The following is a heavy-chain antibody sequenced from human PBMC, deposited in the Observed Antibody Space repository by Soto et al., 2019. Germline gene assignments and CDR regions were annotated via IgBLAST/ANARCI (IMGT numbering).Heavy chain of an antibody. Sequence: ASETLSLTCTVSSASISSSSYTWGWIRQPPGKGLEWIGYIHHSGNTNYNPSLKSRFTISLDTSKSQFSLKVTSVTATDTAVYYFARQGSGPIHVLVDVWGQGTTVTVSS. J-gene: IGHJ6*02. D-gene: IGHD5-18*01. CDR3: ARQGSGPIHVLVDV. CDR1: SASISSSSYT. CDR2: IHHSGNT. V-gene: IGHV4-39*01.